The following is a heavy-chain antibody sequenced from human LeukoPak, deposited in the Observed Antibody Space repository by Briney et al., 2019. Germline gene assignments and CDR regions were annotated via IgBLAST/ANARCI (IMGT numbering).Heavy chain of an antibody. CDR1: GYTFTSYG. J-gene: IGHJ6*02. V-gene: IGHV1-8*02. D-gene: IGHD5-18*01. Sequence: ASVKVSCKASGYTFTSYGINWVRQATGQGLEWMGWMNPNSGNTGYAQKFQGRVTMTRNTSISTAYMELSSLRSEDTAVYYCASRYSYGLKYYYGMDVWGQGTTVTVSS. CDR3: ASRYSYGLKYYYGMDV. CDR2: MNPNSGNT.